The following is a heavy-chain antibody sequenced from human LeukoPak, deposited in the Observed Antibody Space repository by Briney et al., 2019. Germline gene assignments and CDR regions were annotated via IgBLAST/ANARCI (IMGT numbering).Heavy chain of an antibody. CDR3: AKSARGVRNYFDY. J-gene: IGHJ4*02. Sequence: GGSLRLSCAASGFTFSSYSMNWVRQAPGKGLEWVSSISSSSSYIYYADSVKGRFTISRDNAKNSLYLQMNSLRAEDTAVYYCAKSARGVRNYFDYWGQGTLVTVSS. CDR2: ISSSSSYI. V-gene: IGHV3-21*04. CDR1: GFTFSSYS. D-gene: IGHD3-10*01.